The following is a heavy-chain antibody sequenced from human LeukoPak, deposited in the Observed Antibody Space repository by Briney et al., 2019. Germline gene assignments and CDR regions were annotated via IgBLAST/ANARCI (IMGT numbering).Heavy chain of an antibody. CDR2: ICTAGDT. V-gene: IGHV3-13*01. CDR1: GFTFSSYD. D-gene: IGHD6-6*01. Sequence: GWSLRLSCAASGFTFSSYDMHWVRQATGKGLEWVSAICTAGDTYYPGSVTGRFTISRENAKKSLYLQVNSLRAGETAVYYCARGGKSSSGGVDYWGQGTLVTVSS. J-gene: IGHJ4*02. CDR3: ARGGKSSSGGVDY.